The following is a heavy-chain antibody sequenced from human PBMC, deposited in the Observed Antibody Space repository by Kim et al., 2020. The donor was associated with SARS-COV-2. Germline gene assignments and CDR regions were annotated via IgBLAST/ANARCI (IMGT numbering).Heavy chain of an antibody. D-gene: IGHD3-10*01. V-gene: IGHV4-61*02. CDR2: IYSSGST. Sequence: SETLSLTCTVSGGSISSGSYYWSWIRQPAGKGLEWIGRIYSSGSTNYNPSLKSRVTISVDTSKNQFSLKLSSVTAADTAVYYCARERLITMFRGVNYFYYGMDVWGQGTTVTVSS. J-gene: IGHJ6*02. CDR1: GGSISSGSYY. CDR3: ARERLITMFRGVNYFYYGMDV.